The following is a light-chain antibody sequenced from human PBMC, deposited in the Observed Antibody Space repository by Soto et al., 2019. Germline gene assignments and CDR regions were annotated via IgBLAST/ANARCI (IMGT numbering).Light chain of an antibody. CDR1: QSIGNF. CDR3: QQSYSSPPT. J-gene: IGKJ1*01. CDR2: AAS. Sequence: DVQMTQSPSSLSAFVGDRVTITCRASQSIGNFLDWYQQKPGKAPKLLIFAASSFQSGVPSRFSGSRSGPDFTLTISSLQPEDFATYYCQQSYSSPPTFGQGTKVDIK. V-gene: IGKV1-39*01.